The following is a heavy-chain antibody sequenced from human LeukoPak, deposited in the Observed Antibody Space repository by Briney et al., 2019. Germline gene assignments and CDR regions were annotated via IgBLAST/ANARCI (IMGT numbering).Heavy chain of an antibody. V-gene: IGHV3-23*01. CDR2: IGGDGGST. D-gene: IGHD6-19*01. J-gene: IGHJ4*02. CDR3: AKGYGSGWYGGYYFDY. CDR1: GFTFSSYA. Sequence: PGGSLRLSCAASGFTFSSYAMSWVRQAPGRGLEWVSLIGGDGGSTYYADSVKGRFTISRDTFKNTLYLQMNSLRAEDTAVYYCAKGYGSGWYGGYYFDYWGQGTLVTVSS.